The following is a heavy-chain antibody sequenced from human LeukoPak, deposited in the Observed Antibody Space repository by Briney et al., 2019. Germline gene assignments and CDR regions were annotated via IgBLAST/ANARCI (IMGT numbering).Heavy chain of an antibody. J-gene: IGHJ5*02. CDR3: ARAGGCSGGSCRNWFDP. V-gene: IGHV1-8*01. CDR2: MNPNSGNT. CDR1: GYTFTSYD. D-gene: IGHD2-15*01. Sequence: GASVKVSCKASGYTFTSYDINWVRQATGQGLEWMGWMNPNSGNTGYAQRFQGRVTMTRNTSISTAYMELSSLRSEDTAVYYCARAGGCSGGSCRNWFDPWGQGTLVTVSS.